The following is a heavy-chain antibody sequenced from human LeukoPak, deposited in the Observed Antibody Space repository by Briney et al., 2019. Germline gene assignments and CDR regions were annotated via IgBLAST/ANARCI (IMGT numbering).Heavy chain of an antibody. V-gene: IGHV3-21*01. CDR1: GFTFSSYS. CDR3: AGDDYGSGSYYYH. D-gene: IGHD3-10*01. J-gene: IGHJ5*02. CDR2: ISSSSGYI. Sequence: GGSLRLSCAASGFTFSSYSMNWVRQAPGKGLEWVSFISSSSGYIYYAESVKGRFTTSRDNAKNSLYLQMNSLRAEDTAVYYCAGDDYGSGSYYYHWGQGTLITVSS.